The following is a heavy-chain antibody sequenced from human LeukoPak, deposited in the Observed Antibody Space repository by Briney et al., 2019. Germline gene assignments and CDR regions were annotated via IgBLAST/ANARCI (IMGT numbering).Heavy chain of an antibody. CDR3: TRVNMGAAIGGDYFDY. D-gene: IGHD1-26*01. Sequence: PGGSLRLSCAASGFTFSSYAMSWVRQAPGKGLEWVSAIYSGGSTFYADSVKGRFTISRDNSKNTLYLQMNSLRAEDTAIYYCTRVNMGAAIGGDYFDYWGQGTLVTVSS. V-gene: IGHV3-66*02. CDR1: GFTFSSYA. CDR2: IYSGGST. J-gene: IGHJ4*02.